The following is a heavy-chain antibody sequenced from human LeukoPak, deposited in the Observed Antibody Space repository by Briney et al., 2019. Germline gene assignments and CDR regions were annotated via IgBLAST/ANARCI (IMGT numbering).Heavy chain of an antibody. CDR1: GFTFSSYG. CDR2: ISYDGSNK. Sequence: PGGSLRLSCAASGFTFSSYGMHWVRQAPGKGLEWVAVISYDGSNKYYADSVKGRFTISRDNSKNTLYLQMNSLRAEDTAVYYCGKSIAVAGDGAFDIWGQGTMVTVSS. D-gene: IGHD6-19*01. CDR3: GKSIAVAGDGAFDI. V-gene: IGHV3-30*18. J-gene: IGHJ3*02.